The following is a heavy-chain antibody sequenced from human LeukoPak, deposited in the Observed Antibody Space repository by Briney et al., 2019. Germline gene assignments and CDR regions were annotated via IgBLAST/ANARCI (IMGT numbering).Heavy chain of an antibody. J-gene: IGHJ4*02. CDR1: GFTFSSYG. V-gene: IGHV3-33*01. CDR2: IWYDGSNK. CDR3: AMGSGSYRFDY. D-gene: IGHD1-26*01. Sequence: GGSLRLSCAASGFTFSSYGMHWVRQAPGKGLEWVAVIWYDGSNKYYADSVKGRFTISRDNSKNTLYLQMNSLRAEDTAVYYCAMGSGSYRFDYWGQGTLVTVSS.